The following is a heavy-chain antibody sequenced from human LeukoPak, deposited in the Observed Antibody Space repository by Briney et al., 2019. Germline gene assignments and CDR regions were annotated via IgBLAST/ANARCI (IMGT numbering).Heavy chain of an antibody. D-gene: IGHD5-18*01. Sequence: GGSLRLSCAASGFTFSSYGMHWVRQAPGKGLEWVAVIWYDGSNKYYADSVKGRFTISRDNSKNTLYLQMNSLRAEDTAVYYCARDRWIQLWPQYYFDYWGQGTLVTVSS. CDR3: ARDRWIQLWPQYYFDY. J-gene: IGHJ4*02. CDR2: IWYDGSNK. V-gene: IGHV3-33*01. CDR1: GFTFSSYG.